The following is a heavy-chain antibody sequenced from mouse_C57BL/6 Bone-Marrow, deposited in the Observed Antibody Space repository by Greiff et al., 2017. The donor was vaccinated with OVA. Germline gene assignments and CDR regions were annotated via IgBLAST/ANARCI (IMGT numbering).Heavy chain of an antibody. J-gene: IGHJ2*01. CDR3: ASTVVIDD. CDR2: IDPENGDT. V-gene: IGHV14-4*01. CDR1: GFNIKDDY. D-gene: IGHD1-1*01. Sequence: EVQLQQSGAELVRPGASVKLSCTASGFNIKDDYMHWVKQRPEQGLEWIGWIDPENGDTEYASKFQGKATITADTSSNTAYLQLSSLTSEDTAVYYCASTVVIDDWGQGTTPTVSS.